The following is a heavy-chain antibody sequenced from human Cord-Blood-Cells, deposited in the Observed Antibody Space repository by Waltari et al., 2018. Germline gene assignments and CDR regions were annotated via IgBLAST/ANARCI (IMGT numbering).Heavy chain of an antibody. CDR2: IYYSGST. V-gene: IGHV4-59*01. Sequence: QVQLPESGPGLVTPSETLSLPCTVPGGSISSYYWRWIRQPPGKGLEWIGYIYYSGSTNYNPSLKSRVTISVDTSKNQFSLKLSSVTAADTAVYYCARVGEIAARDAFDIWGQGTMVTVSS. CDR1: GGSISSYY. J-gene: IGHJ3*02. CDR3: ARVGEIAARDAFDI. D-gene: IGHD6-6*01.